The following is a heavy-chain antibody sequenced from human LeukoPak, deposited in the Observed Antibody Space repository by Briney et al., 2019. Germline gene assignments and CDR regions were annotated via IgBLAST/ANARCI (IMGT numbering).Heavy chain of an antibody. V-gene: IGHV1-69*05. D-gene: IGHD3-3*01. CDR1: GGTFSSYA. Sequence: GASVKVSCKATGGTFSSYAISWVRQAPGQGLEWMGRIIPIFGTANYAQKLQGRVTITTDESTSTAYMELSSLRSEDTAVYYCARAPRIGDFWSGYYWLWLDPWGQGTLVTVSS. CDR3: ARAPRIGDFWSGYYWLWLDP. CDR2: IIPIFGTA. J-gene: IGHJ5*02.